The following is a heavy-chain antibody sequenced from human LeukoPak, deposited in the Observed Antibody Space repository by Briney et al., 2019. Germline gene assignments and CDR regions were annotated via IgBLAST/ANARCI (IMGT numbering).Heavy chain of an antibody. CDR2: ISSSSSYI. D-gene: IGHD7-27*01. Sequence: GGSLRLSCAASGFTFSSYSMNWVHQAPGKGLEWVSSISSSSSYIYYADSVKGRFTISRDNAKNSLYLRMNSLRAEDTAVYYCARALSGSWAPFDYWGQGTLVTVSS. CDR1: GFTFSSYS. J-gene: IGHJ4*02. V-gene: IGHV3-21*01. CDR3: ARALSGSWAPFDY.